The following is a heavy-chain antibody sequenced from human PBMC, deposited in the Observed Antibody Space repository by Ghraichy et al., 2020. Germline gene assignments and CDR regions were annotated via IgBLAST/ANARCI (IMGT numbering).Heavy chain of an antibody. D-gene: IGHD4-23*01. V-gene: IGHV4-59*01. J-gene: IGHJ5*02. CDR2: IYYSGTT. Sequence: SQTLSLNCTVSGDSIGFYYWSWIRQPPGKGLEWIGYIYYSGTTYYKPSLKSRVTISVDKSKNQFSLKLRSVTAEDTAVYYCARWRDGGPGGSWGQGKLVTVSS. CDR3: ARWRDGGPGGS. CDR1: GDSIGFYY.